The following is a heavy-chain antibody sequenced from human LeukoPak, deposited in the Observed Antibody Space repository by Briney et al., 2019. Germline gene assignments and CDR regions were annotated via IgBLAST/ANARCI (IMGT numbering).Heavy chain of an antibody. CDR1: GGSISTYY. CDR2: IYYSGST. V-gene: IGHV4-59*08. D-gene: IGHD5-24*01. Sequence: PSETLSLTCTVSGGSISTYYWSWIRQPPRTGLERMGNIYYSGSTNYNPSLKSRVTISLDTSKNQFSLKLSSVTAADTAVYYCASQRPRDAYNYCFDPWGQGTLVTVSS. CDR3: ASQRPRDAYNYCFDP. J-gene: IGHJ5*02.